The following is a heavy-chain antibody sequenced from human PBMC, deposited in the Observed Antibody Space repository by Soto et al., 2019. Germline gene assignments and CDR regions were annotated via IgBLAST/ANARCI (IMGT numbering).Heavy chain of an antibody. CDR2: IYYSGST. V-gene: IGHV4-59*01. Sequence: PSETLSLTCTFSCGSISSYYWSWIRQPPGKGLEWIGYIYYSGSTNYNPSLKSRVTISVDTSKNQFSLKLSSVTAADTAVYYCARHALSHEDSIAAAPLRRYYYYGMDVWGQGTTVTVSS. CDR1: CGSISSYY. CDR3: ARHALSHEDSIAAAPLRRYYYYGMDV. J-gene: IGHJ6*02. D-gene: IGHD6-13*01.